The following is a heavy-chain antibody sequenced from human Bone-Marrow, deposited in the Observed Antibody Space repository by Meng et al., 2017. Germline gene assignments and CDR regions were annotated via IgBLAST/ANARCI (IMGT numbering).Heavy chain of an antibody. CDR3: AGSPGYYYDSPCYFDY. CDR1: GCTFSDYY. CDR2: ISSSGNTI. D-gene: IGHD3-22*01. J-gene: IGHJ4*02. V-gene: IGHV3-11*04. Sequence: GESLKIYCAASGCTFSDYYMRWIRQAPGKGLEWVSYISSSGNTIYYADSLKGRFTISRDNAKNSLYLQMNSLRAEDTAVYYWAGSPGYYYDSPCYFDYWGQGTLVTVAS.